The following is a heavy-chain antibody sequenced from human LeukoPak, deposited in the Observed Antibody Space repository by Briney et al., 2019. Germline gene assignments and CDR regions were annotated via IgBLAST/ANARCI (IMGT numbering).Heavy chain of an antibody. J-gene: IGHJ4*02. CDR3: TRDLFYYENF. Sequence: GGSLRLSCTTSGFIFSSYEMNWVRQAPGKGLEWISYISNSGGTIYYADSVKGRFTISRDNANSSLYLQMNSLRAEDTAVYYCTRDLFYYENFWGQGTLVTVPS. CDR2: ISNSGGTI. CDR1: GFIFSSYE. D-gene: IGHD3-22*01. V-gene: IGHV3-48*03.